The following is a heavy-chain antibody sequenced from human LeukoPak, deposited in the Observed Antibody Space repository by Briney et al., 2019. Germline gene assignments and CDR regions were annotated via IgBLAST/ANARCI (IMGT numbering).Heavy chain of an antibody. J-gene: IGHJ4*02. CDR1: GFTFSSYG. CDR2: ISYDGSNK. CDR3: AKGLDRSAYDHFDY. Sequence: QSGGSLRLSCAASGFTFSSYGMHWVRQAPGKGLEWVAVISYDGSNKYYADSVKGRFTISRDNSKNTLYLQMNSLRAEDTAVYYCAKGLDRSAYDHFDYWGQGTLVTVSS. D-gene: IGHD3-22*01. V-gene: IGHV3-30*18.